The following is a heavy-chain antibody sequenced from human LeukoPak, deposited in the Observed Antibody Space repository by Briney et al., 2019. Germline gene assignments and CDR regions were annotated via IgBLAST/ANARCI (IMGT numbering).Heavy chain of an antibody. V-gene: IGHV4-39*07. J-gene: IGHJ4*02. CDR3: ARGLPWDSSGYYLDY. D-gene: IGHD3-22*01. CDR1: GGSISSSSYY. Sequence: PSETLSLTCTVSGGSISSSSYYWGWIRQPPGKGLEWIGSIYYSGSTYYNPSLKSRVTISVDTSKNQFSLKLSSVTAADTAVYYCARGLPWDSSGYYLDYWGQGTLVTVSS. CDR2: IYYSGST.